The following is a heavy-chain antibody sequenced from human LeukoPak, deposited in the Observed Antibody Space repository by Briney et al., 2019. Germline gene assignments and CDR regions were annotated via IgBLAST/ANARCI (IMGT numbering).Heavy chain of an antibody. V-gene: IGHV4-39*07. Sequence: SETLSLTCTVSGGSISSSSYYWGWIRQPPGKGLEWIGSIYYSGSTYYNPSLKSRVTISVDTSKNQFSLKLSSVTAADTAVYYCARGGTYYYDSSGLDWGQGTLVTVSS. CDR2: IYYSGST. J-gene: IGHJ4*02. D-gene: IGHD3-22*01. CDR3: ARGGTYYYDSSGLD. CDR1: GGSISSSSYY.